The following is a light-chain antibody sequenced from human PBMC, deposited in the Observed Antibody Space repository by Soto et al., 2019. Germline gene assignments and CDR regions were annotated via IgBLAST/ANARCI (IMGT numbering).Light chain of an antibody. J-gene: IGKJ5*01. CDR2: AAS. CDR1: QSISNY. Sequence: DIQLTHSPSSLSASVGDRVIISCRASQSISNYLNWYQQKPGKAPKLLIYAASTLQSGVPSRFSGSESGTDFSLTISNLQPEDFATYYCQQLKSYPFTFGRGTRLEIK. CDR3: QQLKSYPFT. V-gene: IGKV1-9*01.